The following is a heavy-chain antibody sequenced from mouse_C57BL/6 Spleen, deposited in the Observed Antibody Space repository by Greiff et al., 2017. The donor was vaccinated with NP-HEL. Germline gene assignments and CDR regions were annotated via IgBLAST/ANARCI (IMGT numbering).Heavy chain of an antibody. J-gene: IGHJ4*01. CDR2: IYPVSGET. D-gene: IGHD1-1*01. CDR1: GYTFTDHI. V-gene: IGHV1-11*01. CDR3: GSATVVAPWAVDY. Sequence: VQLVESGAELASPGASVTLSCKASGYTFTDHIMNWVKKRPGQGLEWIGRIYPVSGETNYNQKFMGKATFSVDRSSSTVYMVLNSLTSEDPAVYYCGSATVVAPWAVDYWGQGTSVTVSS.